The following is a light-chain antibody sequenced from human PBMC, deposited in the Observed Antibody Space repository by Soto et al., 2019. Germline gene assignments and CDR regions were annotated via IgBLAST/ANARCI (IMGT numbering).Light chain of an antibody. J-gene: IGKJ1*01. CDR3: QQSYSTTRT. Sequence: DIQMTQSPSSLSASVGDRVTITCRARQSISNYLNWYQQKPGKAPKLLIYAASSLQSGVPSRFSGSGSGTDFTLTISSLQPEDFATYYCQQSYSTTRTFGQGTKVEIK. CDR2: AAS. V-gene: IGKV1-39*01. CDR1: QSISNY.